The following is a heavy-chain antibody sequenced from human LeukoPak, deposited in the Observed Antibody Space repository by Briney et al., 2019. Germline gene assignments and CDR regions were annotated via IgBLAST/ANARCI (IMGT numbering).Heavy chain of an antibody. D-gene: IGHD2-15*01. J-gene: IGHJ6*03. V-gene: IGHV4-34*01. Sequence: PSETLSLTCTVSGGSISSYYWSWIRQPPGKGLEWIGEINHSGSTNYNPSLKSRVTISVDTSKNQFSLKLSSVTAADTAVYYCARVLGYCSGGSCYSAGYYMDVWGKGTTVTVSS. CDR3: ARVLGYCSGGSCYSAGYYMDV. CDR1: GGSISSYY. CDR2: INHSGST.